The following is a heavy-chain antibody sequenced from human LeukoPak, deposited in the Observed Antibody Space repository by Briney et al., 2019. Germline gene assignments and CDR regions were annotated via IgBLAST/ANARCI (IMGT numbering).Heavy chain of an antibody. D-gene: IGHD5-18*01. V-gene: IGHV4-39*01. Sequence: SETLSLTCTVSGGSISSSSYYWGGIRQPPGKGLEWIGTIYYSGGMYYNPSLKSRVTVSVDTSKNQFSLKLSSVTAADTAVYYCARHAGYSYADWYFALWGRGTLVTVSS. CDR1: GGSISSSSYY. J-gene: IGHJ2*01. CDR3: ARHAGYSYADWYFAL. CDR2: IYYSGGM.